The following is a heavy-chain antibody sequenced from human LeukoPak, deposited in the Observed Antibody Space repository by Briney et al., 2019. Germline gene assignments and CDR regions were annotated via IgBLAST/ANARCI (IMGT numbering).Heavy chain of an antibody. Sequence: PGGSLRLSCAASGFTFSSYGMSWVRQAPGKGLEWVSAISGSGGSTYYADSVKGRFTISRDNSKNTLYLQMNSLRAEDTAVYYCASSGRELRHYYYYYYMDVWGKGTTVTISS. CDR2: ISGSGGST. D-gene: IGHD1-26*01. CDR3: ASSGRELRHYYYYYYMDV. J-gene: IGHJ6*03. CDR1: GFTFSSYG. V-gene: IGHV3-23*01.